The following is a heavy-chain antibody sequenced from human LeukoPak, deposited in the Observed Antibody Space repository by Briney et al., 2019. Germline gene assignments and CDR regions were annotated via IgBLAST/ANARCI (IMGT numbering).Heavy chain of an antibody. Sequence: ASVKVSCKASGYTFTGYYMHWVRQAPGQGLEWMGWINPNSGNTGYAQKFQGRVTMTRNTSISTAYMELSSLRSEDTAVYYCATGYYDSSGYYTYYYYYGMDVWGQGTTVTVSS. J-gene: IGHJ6*02. V-gene: IGHV1-8*02. D-gene: IGHD3-22*01. CDR2: INPNSGNT. CDR3: ATGYYDSSGYYTYYYYYGMDV. CDR1: GYTFTGYY.